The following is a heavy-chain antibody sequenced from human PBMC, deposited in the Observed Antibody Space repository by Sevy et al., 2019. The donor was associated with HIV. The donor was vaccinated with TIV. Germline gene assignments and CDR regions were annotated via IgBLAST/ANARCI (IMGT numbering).Heavy chain of an antibody. Sequence: GGSLRLSCAASGFTFSTYGMHWVRQAPGKGVEWVAVIWFDGSNTYYADSVKGRFTISRDIAKNTLHLQMNSLRVEDTAVYYCARDLEFYDYGDYGPAFMPDYWGQGTLVTVSS. CDR2: IWFDGSNT. D-gene: IGHD4-17*01. CDR3: ARDLEFYDYGDYGPAFMPDY. J-gene: IGHJ4*02. CDR1: GFTFSTYG. V-gene: IGHV3-33*01.